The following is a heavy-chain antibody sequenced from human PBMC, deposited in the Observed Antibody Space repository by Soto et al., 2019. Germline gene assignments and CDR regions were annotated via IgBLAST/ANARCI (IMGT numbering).Heavy chain of an antibody. CDR2: ISSNGGST. CDR1: GFTFSSYA. V-gene: IGHV3-64*01. D-gene: IGHD3-10*01. J-gene: IGHJ3*02. CDR3: ARDRAVERRRRGDLDAFDI. Sequence: GGSLRLSCAASGFTFSSYAMHWVRQAPGKGLEYVSAISSNGGSTYYANSVKGRFTISRDNSKNTLYLQMGSLRAEDMAVYYCARDRAVERRRRGDLDAFDIWGQGTMVTVSS.